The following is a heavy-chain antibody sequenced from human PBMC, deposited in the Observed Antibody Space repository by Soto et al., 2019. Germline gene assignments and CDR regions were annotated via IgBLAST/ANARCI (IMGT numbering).Heavy chain of an antibody. CDR2: IYHSGST. CDR1: GGSISSGGYS. D-gene: IGHD1-26*01. CDR3: ARVGHRFDP. J-gene: IGHJ5*02. V-gene: IGHV4-30-2*01. Sequence: SETLSLTCAVSGGSISSGGYSWSWIRQPPGKGLEWIGYIYHSGSTYYNPSLKSRVTISVDRSKNQFSLKLSSVTAADTAGYHGARVGHRFDPWGKGTLVTV.